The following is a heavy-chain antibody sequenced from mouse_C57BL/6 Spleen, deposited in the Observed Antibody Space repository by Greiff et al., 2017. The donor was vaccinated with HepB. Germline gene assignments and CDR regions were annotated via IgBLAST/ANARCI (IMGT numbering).Heavy chain of an antibody. D-gene: IGHD1-1*01. CDR1: GFSINSDCY. V-gene: IGHV3-3*01. CDR3: ARANYYGSSYDYAMDY. Sequence: EVQLQESGPSLVRPSQPLSLTCTVTGFSINSDCYWIWIRQFPGNKLEYIGYTFYSGITYYNPSLESRTYITRDTSKNLFSLKLSSVTTEDTATYYCARANYYGSSYDYAMDYWGQGTSVTVSS. CDR2: TFYSGIT. J-gene: IGHJ4*01.